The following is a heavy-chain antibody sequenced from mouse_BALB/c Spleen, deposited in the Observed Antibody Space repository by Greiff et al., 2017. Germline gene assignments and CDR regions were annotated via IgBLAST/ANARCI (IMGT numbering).Heavy chain of an antibody. D-gene: IGHD1-1*01. V-gene: IGHV5-17*02. J-gene: IGHJ3*01. CDR3: ARPYYGSTQFAY. CDR2: ISSGSSTI. CDR1: GFTFSSFG. Sequence: EVQLVESGGGLVQPGGSRKLSCAASGFTFSSFGMHWVRQAPEKGLEWVAYISSGSSTIYYADTVKGRFTISRDNPKNTLFLQMTSLRSEDTAMYYCARPYYGSTQFAYWGQGTLVTVSA.